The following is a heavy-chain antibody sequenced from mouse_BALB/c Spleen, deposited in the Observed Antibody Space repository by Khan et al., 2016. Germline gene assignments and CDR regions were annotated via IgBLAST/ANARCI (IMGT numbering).Heavy chain of an antibody. CDR2: IDPANVNT. D-gene: IGHD2-3*01. CDR1: GFYIKDTY. Sequence: VRLQQSGAELVKPGASVTLSCTASGFYIKDTYMHWVKQRPEQGLEWIGRIDPANVNTKYDPKFQGKATITADTSSNTAYLQLSSLPSEDTAVYYCTGEGYYPYWGQGTTLTVSS. CDR3: TGEGYYPY. J-gene: IGHJ2*01. V-gene: IGHV14-3*02.